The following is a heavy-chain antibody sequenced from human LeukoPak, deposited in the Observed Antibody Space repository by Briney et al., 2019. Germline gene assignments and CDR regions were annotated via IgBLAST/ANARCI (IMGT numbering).Heavy chain of an antibody. V-gene: IGHV4-4*07. CDR1: RGSISSYY. D-gene: IGHD2/OR15-2a*01. Sequence: SETLSLTCTVSRGSISSYYWSWIRQPAGNGLEWIGRVYTSESTNYNPSLKSRVTMSVDTSKNQFSLKLSSVTAADTAVYYCARISTSTYYYMVVWGKCTTVTVSS. CDR2: VYTSEST. J-gene: IGHJ6*03. CDR3: ARISTSTYYYMVV.